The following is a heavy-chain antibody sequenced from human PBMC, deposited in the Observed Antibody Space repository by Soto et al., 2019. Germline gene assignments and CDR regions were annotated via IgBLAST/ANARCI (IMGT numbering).Heavy chain of an antibody. J-gene: IGHJ4*02. CDR2: ISGSGGST. D-gene: IGHD4-4*01. Sequence: GGSLRLSCAASGFTFSTFAMGWVRQAPGKGLEWVSSISGSGGSTYYADSVKGRFTISRDSSKNTRYLQMNSLRVEDTAVYYCAKGLGSKSRYYFDYWGQGTLVTVSS. V-gene: IGHV3-23*01. CDR1: GFTFSTFA. CDR3: AKGLGSKSRYYFDY.